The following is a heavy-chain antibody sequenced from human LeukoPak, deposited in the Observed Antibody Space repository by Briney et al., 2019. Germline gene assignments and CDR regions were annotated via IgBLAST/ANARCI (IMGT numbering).Heavy chain of an antibody. CDR1: GYTFTSYG. D-gene: IGHD2-2*01. CDR3: ARAPWDIVVVPAEVINYYYGMDV. CDR2: ISAYNGNT. Sequence: EASVKVSCKASGYTFTSYGISWVRQAPGQGLEWMGWISAYNGNTNYAQKLQGRVTMTTDTSTSTVYMELSSLRSEDTAVYYCARAPWDIVVVPAEVINYYYGMDVWGQGTTVTVSS. V-gene: IGHV1-18*01. J-gene: IGHJ6*02.